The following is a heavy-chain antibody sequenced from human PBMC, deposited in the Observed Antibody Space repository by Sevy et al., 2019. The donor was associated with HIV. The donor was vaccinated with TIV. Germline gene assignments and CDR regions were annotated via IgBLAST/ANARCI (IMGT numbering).Heavy chain of an antibody. CDR3: ARGTGYYGSYFDY. D-gene: IGHD3-16*01. Sequence: SETLSLTCTVSGGSISSGAYYWTWIRQHPGKGLEWIGYIYYSGGAYYNPSLKSRLSISEATSKNQLSLKLSSVTAADTAIYYCARGTGYYGSYFDYWGPGTLVTVSS. CDR2: IYYSGGA. J-gene: IGHJ4*02. V-gene: IGHV4-31*03. CDR1: GGSISSGAYY.